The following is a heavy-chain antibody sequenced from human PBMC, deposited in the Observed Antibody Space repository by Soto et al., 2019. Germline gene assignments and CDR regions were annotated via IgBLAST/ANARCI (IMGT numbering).Heavy chain of an antibody. V-gene: IGHV4-59*01. CDR2: IYYSGST. CDR1: GVSMNNFY. J-gene: IGHJ4*02. CDR3: TTDSDLMITFGGVIVNRDY. Sequence: PSETLSLTCTVSGVSMNNFYWSWIRQPPGKGLEWVGYIYYSGSTNYNPSLKSRVTMSVDTSKNQFFLQLTSVTSADTAVFYCTTDSDLMITFGGVIVNRDYWGQGTLVTVSS. D-gene: IGHD3-16*02.